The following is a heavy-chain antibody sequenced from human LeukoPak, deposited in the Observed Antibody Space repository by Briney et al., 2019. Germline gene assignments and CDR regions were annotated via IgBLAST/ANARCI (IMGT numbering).Heavy chain of an antibody. CDR3: AKSGYADYGAVRSGIDS. CDR2: MNPNSGNT. CDR1: GYTFTSYD. Sequence: DSVKVSCTASGYTFTSYDINWVRQATGQGLEWMGWMNPNSGNTGYAQKFQGRVTMTRNTSISTAYMELSSLRSEDTAVYYCAKSGYADYGAVRSGIDSWGQGTLVTVSS. D-gene: IGHD4-17*01. J-gene: IGHJ4*02. V-gene: IGHV1-8*01.